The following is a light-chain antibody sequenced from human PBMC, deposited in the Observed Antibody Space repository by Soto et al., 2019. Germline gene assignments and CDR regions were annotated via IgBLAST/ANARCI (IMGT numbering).Light chain of an antibody. CDR1: QSLSTTD. V-gene: IGKV3-20*01. CDR3: QQYGSLPYT. J-gene: IGKJ5*01. CDR2: GTF. Sequence: EIVLTQSPDTLSLSPGQRATLSCRASQSLSTTDLVWYQQKSGQPPRLVIHGTFSTASGIPARFSGSGSGNDFNLTISRPEPEDSAGDYFQQYGSLPYTFGRGTRLEI.